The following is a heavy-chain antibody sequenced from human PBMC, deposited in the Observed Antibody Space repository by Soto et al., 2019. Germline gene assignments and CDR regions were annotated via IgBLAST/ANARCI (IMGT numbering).Heavy chain of an antibody. CDR2: IDPSDSYT. V-gene: IGHV5-10-1*01. J-gene: IGHJ6*02. Sequence: PGESLKISCKGSGYSFTSYWISWVRQMPGKGLEWMGRIDPSDSYTNYSPSFQGHVTISADKSISTAYLQWSSLKASDTAMYYCARRLFGGNPEHGMDVWGQGTTVTVSS. CDR3: ARRLFGGNPEHGMDV. CDR1: GYSFTSYW. D-gene: IGHD2-15*01.